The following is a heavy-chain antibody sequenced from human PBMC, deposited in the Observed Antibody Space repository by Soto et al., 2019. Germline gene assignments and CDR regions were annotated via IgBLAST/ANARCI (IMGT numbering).Heavy chain of an antibody. J-gene: IGHJ4*02. CDR2: ISYDGNNK. Sequence: PGGSLRLSCAASGFTFSDYAMHWVRQSPGKGLEWVAVISYDGNNKYYADSGKGRFTISRDKSKNTLYLQMNSLRAEDTAVYYCASLPEYDSSGPVFDYWGQGTLVTVSS. V-gene: IGHV3-30-3*01. CDR1: GFTFSDYA. CDR3: ASLPEYDSSGPVFDY. D-gene: IGHD3-22*01.